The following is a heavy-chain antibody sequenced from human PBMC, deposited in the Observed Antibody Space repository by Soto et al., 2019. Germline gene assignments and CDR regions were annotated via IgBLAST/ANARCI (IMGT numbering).Heavy chain of an antibody. CDR1: GGTFSSYT. Sequence: SVKVSCKASGGTFSSYTISWVRQAPGQGLEWMGRIIPILGIANYAQKFRGRVTITADKSTSTAYMELSSLRSEDTAVYYCASLGRSISSSLGLEWGQGTLVTVSS. V-gene: IGHV1-69*02. D-gene: IGHD6-6*01. J-gene: IGHJ4*02. CDR3: ASLGRSISSSLGLE. CDR2: IIPILGIA.